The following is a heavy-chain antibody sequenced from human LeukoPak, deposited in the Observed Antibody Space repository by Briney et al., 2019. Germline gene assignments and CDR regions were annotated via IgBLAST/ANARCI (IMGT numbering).Heavy chain of an antibody. Sequence: PSETLSLTCTVSGGSISSSSYYWGWIRQPPGKGLEWIGSIYYSGSTYYDPSLKSRVTISVDTSKNQFSLKLSSVTAADTAVYYCARSNILTGSRPFEYWGQGTLVTVSS. CDR2: IYYSGST. CDR3: ARSNILTGSRPFEY. V-gene: IGHV4-39*01. J-gene: IGHJ4*02. CDR1: GGSISSSSYY. D-gene: IGHD3-9*01.